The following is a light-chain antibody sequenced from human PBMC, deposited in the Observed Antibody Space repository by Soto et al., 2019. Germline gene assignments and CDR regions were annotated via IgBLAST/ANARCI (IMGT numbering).Light chain of an antibody. J-gene: IGKJ4*01. CDR2: DAS. CDR1: RSVSINY. CDR3: QQFSSYPLT. Sequence: EIVLTQSPGTLSLSPGERATLSCRASRSVSINYLAWYQQKPGQAPRLLTYDASSRATGIPDRFSGGGSGTDFTLTISRLEPEDFAVYYCQQFSSYPLTFGGGTKVDI. V-gene: IGKV3-20*01.